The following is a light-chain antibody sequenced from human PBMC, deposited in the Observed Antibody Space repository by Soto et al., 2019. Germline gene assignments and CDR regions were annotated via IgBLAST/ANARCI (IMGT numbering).Light chain of an antibody. J-gene: IGKJ1*01. CDR2: GAS. V-gene: IGKV1-6*01. CDR1: QGISNE. Sequence: IQMTQSPSSLSASVGDRVTITCRASQGISNELGWYQQRPGKAPKVLIYGASNLQSGVPSRFSGRASGTDFTLTISSLQPEDFATYYSLQDYTYPWTLGQGTSV. CDR3: LQDYTYPWT.